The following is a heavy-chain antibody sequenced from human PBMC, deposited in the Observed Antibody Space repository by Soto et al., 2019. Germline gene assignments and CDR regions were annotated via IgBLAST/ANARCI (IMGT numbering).Heavy chain of an antibody. D-gene: IGHD4-17*01. Sequence: SVKVSCKASGGTFSSYAISWVRQAPGQGLEWMGGIIPIFGTANYAQKFQGRVTITADESTSTAYMELSSLRSEDTAVYYCERDYGGNYGEYSFDYWGQGTLVTVSS. V-gene: IGHV1-69*13. CDR2: IIPIFGTA. J-gene: IGHJ4*02. CDR1: GGTFSSYA. CDR3: ERDYGGNYGEYSFDY.